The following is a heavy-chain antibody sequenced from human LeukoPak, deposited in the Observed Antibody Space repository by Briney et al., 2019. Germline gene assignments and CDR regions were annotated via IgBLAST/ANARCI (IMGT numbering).Heavy chain of an antibody. Sequence: PSETLSLTCTVSGGSISSFYWSWIRQPPGKGLEWIGYIYYSGSTNYNPSLKSRVTISVDTSKNQFSLKLSSVTAADTAIYYCARQRDYYESSGYYSSDYWGQGTLVTVSS. CDR1: GGSISSFY. V-gene: IGHV4-59*08. CDR3: ARQRDYYESSGYYSSDY. D-gene: IGHD3-22*01. CDR2: IYYSGST. J-gene: IGHJ4*02.